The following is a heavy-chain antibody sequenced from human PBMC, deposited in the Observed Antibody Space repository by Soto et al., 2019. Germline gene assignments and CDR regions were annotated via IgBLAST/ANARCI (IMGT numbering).Heavy chain of an antibody. CDR3: ARLSSPRKGYYYYYGMDV. CDR2: ISAYNGNT. Sequence: ASVKVSCKASGYTFTSYGISWVRQAPGQGLEWMGWISAYNGNTNYAQKFQGRVTMTTDTSTSTAYMELRSLRSDDTAVYYCARLSSPRKGYYYYYGMDVWGQGTTVTVSS. J-gene: IGHJ6*02. V-gene: IGHV1-18*01. CDR1: GYTFTSYG.